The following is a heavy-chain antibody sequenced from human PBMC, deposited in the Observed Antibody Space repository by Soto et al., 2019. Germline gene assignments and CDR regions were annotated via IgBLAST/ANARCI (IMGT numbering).Heavy chain of an antibody. V-gene: IGHV4-59*01. CDR3: ARARYSSSSRNWFDP. D-gene: IGHD6-6*01. Sequence: SETLSLTCTVSGGSISSYYWSWIRQPPGKGLEWIGYIYHSGSTNYNPSLKSRVTISVDTSKNQFSLKLSSVTAADTAVYYCARARYSSSSRNWFDPWGQGTLVTVSS. CDR1: GGSISSYY. CDR2: IYHSGST. J-gene: IGHJ5*02.